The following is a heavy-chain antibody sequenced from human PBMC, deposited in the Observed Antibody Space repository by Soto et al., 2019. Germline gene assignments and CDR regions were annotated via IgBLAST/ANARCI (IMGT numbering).Heavy chain of an antibody. V-gene: IGHV3-53*01. J-gene: IGHJ4*02. CDR3: ARGGSIAVLHYFDY. Sequence: GGSLRLSCAASGFTVSSNYMSWVRQAPGKGLEWVSVIYSGGRTYYADSVKGRFTISRYNSKNTLYLQMNSLRAEGTAVYYFARGGSIAVLHYFDYGGQGSKVTVSS. CDR1: GFTVSSNY. CDR2: IYSGGRT. D-gene: IGHD6-19*01.